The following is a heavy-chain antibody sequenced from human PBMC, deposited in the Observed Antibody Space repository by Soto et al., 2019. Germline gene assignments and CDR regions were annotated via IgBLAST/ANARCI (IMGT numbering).Heavy chain of an antibody. CDR1: GYTFTSYY. CDR2: INPSGGST. Sequence: GASVQVSCKASGYTFTSYYMHWVRQAPGQGLEWMGIINPSGGSTSYAQKFQGRVTMTRDTSTSTVYMELSSLRSEDTAVYYCARDLRLTYYYDSSGYYPGEFDYWGQGTLVTVSS. J-gene: IGHJ4*02. D-gene: IGHD3-22*01. V-gene: IGHV1-46*01. CDR3: ARDLRLTYYYDSSGYYPGEFDY.